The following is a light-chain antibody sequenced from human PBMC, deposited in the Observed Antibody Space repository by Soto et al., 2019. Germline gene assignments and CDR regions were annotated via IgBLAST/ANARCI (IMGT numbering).Light chain of an antibody. J-gene: IGKJ5*01. CDR2: AAS. V-gene: IGKV1-9*01. CDR1: QGISSY. CDR3: QHPAIT. Sequence: DIQLTQSPSFLSASVGDRVTITCRASQGISSYLAWYQQKPGKAPKLLIYAASTLQSGVPSRFSGSGSGTEFTLTISSLQPEDFATYYCQHPAITFGQGTRLEIK.